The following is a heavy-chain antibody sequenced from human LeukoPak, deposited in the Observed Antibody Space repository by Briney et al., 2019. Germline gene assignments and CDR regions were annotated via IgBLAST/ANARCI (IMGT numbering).Heavy chain of an antibody. Sequence: SETLSLTCTVSGGSISSGGYYWSWIRQPPGKGLEWIGYICHSGSTYYNPSLKSRVTISVDRSKNQFSLKLSSVTAADTAVYYCAGLRRDGYNYVDYWGQGTLVTVSS. D-gene: IGHD5-24*01. CDR3: AGLRRDGYNYVDY. J-gene: IGHJ4*02. V-gene: IGHV4-30-2*01. CDR2: ICHSGST. CDR1: GGSISSGGYY.